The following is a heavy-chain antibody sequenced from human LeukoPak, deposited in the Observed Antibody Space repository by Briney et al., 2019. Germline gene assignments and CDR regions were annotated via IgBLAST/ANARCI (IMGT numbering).Heavy chain of an antibody. CDR1: GFTFINYY. Sequence: AAVKVSYKASGFTFINYYMHWVRQAPGQGHEWLGIVNLSGGSTHYPQKFQDRVTMTRDTSTSTVCMELSSLRSEDTAVYYCARDLDYGEKSEDYWGQGTLVTVSS. J-gene: IGHJ4*02. CDR3: ARDLDYGEKSEDY. V-gene: IGHV1-46*01. D-gene: IGHD4/OR15-4a*01. CDR2: VNLSGGST.